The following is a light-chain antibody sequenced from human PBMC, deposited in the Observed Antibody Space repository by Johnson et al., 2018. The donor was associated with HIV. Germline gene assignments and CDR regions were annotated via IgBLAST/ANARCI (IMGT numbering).Light chain of an antibody. J-gene: IGLJ1*01. V-gene: IGLV1-51*01. Sequence: QSVLTQPPSVSAAPGQKVTISCSGNRSNIGDNFVSWYQHLPGTAPKLLVYDNSKRPSGIPDRFSATKSGTSATLGITGLQTGDEADYYCGTWDSSLSGYVFGTVTKVTVL. CDR1: RSNIGDNF. CDR3: GTWDSSLSGYV. CDR2: DNS.